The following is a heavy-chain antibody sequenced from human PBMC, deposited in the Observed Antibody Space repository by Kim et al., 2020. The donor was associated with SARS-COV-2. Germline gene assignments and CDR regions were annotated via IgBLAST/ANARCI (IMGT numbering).Heavy chain of an antibody. Sequence: ASVKVSCKASGYTFTSYGISWVRQAPGQGLEWMGWISAYNGNTNYAQKLQGRVTMTTDTSTSTAYMELRSLRSDDTAVYYCAREHTMVRGVGWFDPWGQGTLVTVSS. D-gene: IGHD3-10*01. V-gene: IGHV1-18*04. CDR3: AREHTMVRGVGWFDP. CDR2: ISAYNGNT. J-gene: IGHJ5*02. CDR1: GYTFTSYG.